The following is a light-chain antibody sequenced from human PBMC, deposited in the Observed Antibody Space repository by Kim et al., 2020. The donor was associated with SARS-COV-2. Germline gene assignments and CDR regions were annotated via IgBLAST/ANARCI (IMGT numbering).Light chain of an antibody. J-gene: IGKJ3*01. CDR3: QQYGTSPFT. CDR1: LSVSTTY. Sequence: PGERATLPCRASLSVSTTYLAWYQQKPGQSPRLLIYSTSSRATGIPDRFSGSGPGTDFTLTISRLEPEDFAVYYCQQYGTSPFTFGPGTKVDIK. V-gene: IGKV3-20*01. CDR2: STS.